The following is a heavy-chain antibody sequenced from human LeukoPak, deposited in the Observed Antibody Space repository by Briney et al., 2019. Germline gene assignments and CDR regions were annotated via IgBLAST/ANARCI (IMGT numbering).Heavy chain of an antibody. V-gene: IGHV3-23*01. Sequence: GGFLRLSCEASGFTFSSYAMSWVRQAPGKGLERVSTISGSGGSTSYADSVKGRFTISRDNSKNTLYLQMNSLRAEDTAVYYCAKDRALHSTVVTTYAEYFHHWGQGTLVTVSS. CDR2: ISGSGGST. J-gene: IGHJ1*01. D-gene: IGHD4-23*01. CDR1: GFTFSSYA. CDR3: AKDRALHSTVVTTYAEYFHH.